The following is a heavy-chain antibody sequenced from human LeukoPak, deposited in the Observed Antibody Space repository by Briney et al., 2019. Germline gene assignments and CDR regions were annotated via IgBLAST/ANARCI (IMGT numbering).Heavy chain of an antibody. J-gene: IGHJ6*04. Sequence: PGGSLRLSCAASGFTFSRYSMNLVRQAPGKGLEWVSYISSSGSTIYYADSVKGRFTISRDNAKNSLYLQMNSLRAEDTAVYYCAELGITMIGGVWGKGTTVTISS. CDR2: ISSSGSTI. V-gene: IGHV3-48*04. CDR1: GFTFSRYS. CDR3: AELGITMIGGV. D-gene: IGHD3-10*02.